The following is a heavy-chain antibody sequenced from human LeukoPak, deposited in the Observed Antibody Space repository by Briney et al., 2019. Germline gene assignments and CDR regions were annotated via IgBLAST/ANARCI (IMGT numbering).Heavy chain of an antibody. Sequence: SQTLSLTCTVSGGSINSCNYYWTWIPQPPAKGLDWIGYIYYSGSTFYNPSLKSRLNISVDTSKNQFSLRLTSVTAADTAVYYCARNYGSRSPHDAFDIWGQGTTVTVSS. V-gene: IGHV4-30-4*01. D-gene: IGHD3-10*01. CDR1: GGSINSCNYY. J-gene: IGHJ3*02. CDR2: IYYSGST. CDR3: ARNYGSRSPHDAFDI.